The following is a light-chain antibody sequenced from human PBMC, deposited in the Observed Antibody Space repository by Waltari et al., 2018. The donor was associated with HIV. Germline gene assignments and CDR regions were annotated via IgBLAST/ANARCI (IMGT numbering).Light chain of an antibody. J-gene: IGKJ4*01. V-gene: IGKV1-27*01. CDR3: HNYNSAPLT. Sequence: DIQMTQSPSSLSASVGDRVTITCRASQGINFYLAWYQQKPGTGPKLLIYGASTLQSGVPSRFSGSGSGTDYSLTISSLQPEDVATYYCHNYNSAPLTFGGGTKVEIK. CDR1: QGINFY. CDR2: GAS.